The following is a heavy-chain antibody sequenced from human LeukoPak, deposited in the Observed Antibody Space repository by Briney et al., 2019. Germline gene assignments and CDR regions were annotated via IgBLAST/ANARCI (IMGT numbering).Heavy chain of an antibody. J-gene: IGHJ6*02. CDR1: GFTFSSYS. V-gene: IGHV3-48*04. D-gene: IGHD3-22*01. CDR2: ISSSSSTI. CDR3: ARDFTMIVVVITPPGIYGMDV. Sequence: PGGSLRLSCAASGFTFSSYSMNWVRQAPGKGLEWVSYISSSSSTIYYADSVKGRFTISRDNAKNSLYLQMNSLRAEDTAVYYCARDFTMIVVVITPPGIYGMDVWGQGTTVTVSS.